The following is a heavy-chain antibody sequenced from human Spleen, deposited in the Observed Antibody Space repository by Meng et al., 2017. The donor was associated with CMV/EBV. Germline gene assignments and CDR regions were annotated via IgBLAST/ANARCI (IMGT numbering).Heavy chain of an antibody. CDR2: INSDGSST. V-gene: IGHV3-74*01. CDR3: AREESDYDNFDY. CDR1: GFTFGSYW. D-gene: IGHD5-12*01. J-gene: IGHJ4*02. Sequence: GGSLRLSCVASGFTFGSYWMHWVRQTPGKGLVWVSRINSDGSSTSYADSVKGRFTISRDNAKNTLYLQMNSLRAEDTAVFYCAREESDYDNFDYWGQGALVTVSS.